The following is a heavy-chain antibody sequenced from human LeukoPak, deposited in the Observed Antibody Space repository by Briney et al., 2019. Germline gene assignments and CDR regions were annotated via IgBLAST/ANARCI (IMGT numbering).Heavy chain of an antibody. CDR3: ATSADSSGND. J-gene: IGHJ4*02. CDR1: GFTFSNYW. D-gene: IGHD3-22*01. Sequence: PGRSLRLSCAASGFTFSNYWMSWVRQAPGKGLEWVANIKGDGSYKYHVDSVKGRFTISRGNAKSSVYLQMNTLRAEDTAVYYCATSADSSGNDWGQGTLVTVSS. V-gene: IGHV3-7*03. CDR2: IKGDGSYK.